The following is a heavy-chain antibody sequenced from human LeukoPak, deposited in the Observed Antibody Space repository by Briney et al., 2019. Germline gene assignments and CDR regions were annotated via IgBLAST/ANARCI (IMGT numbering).Heavy chain of an antibody. J-gene: IGHJ4*02. CDR2: IYHSGST. V-gene: IGHV4-4*02. CDR3: ARVGDLWLVRRGSYFDY. D-gene: IGHD6-19*01. Sequence: PSGTLSLTCAVSGGSISSSNWWSWVRQPPGKGLEWIGEIYHSGSTNYNPSLKSRVTISVDKSKNQFSLKLSSVSAADTAVYYCARVGDLWLVRRGSYFDYWGQGTLVTVSS. CDR1: GGSISSSNW.